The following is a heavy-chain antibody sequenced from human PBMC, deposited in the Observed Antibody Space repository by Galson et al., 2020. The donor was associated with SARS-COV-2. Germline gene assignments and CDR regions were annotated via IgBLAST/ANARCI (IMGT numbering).Heavy chain of an antibody. D-gene: IGHD3-10*01. CDR2: IYWNDDK. V-gene: IGHV2-5*01. Sequence: ESGPTLVKPTQTLTLTCTFSGFSLSISGVGVGWTRQPPGKALEWLALIYWNDDKRYSPSLKSRLIITKDTSKNQVVLTMTNMDPVDTATYYGAHRHMVRGVTNEFDIWGQGTMVTVSS. J-gene: IGHJ3*02. CDR1: GFSLSISGVG. CDR3: AHRHMVRGVTNEFDI.